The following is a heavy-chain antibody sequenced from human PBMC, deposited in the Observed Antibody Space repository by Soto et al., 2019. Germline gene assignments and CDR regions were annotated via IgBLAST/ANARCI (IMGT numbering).Heavy chain of an antibody. CDR3: ARRQWLRIFDC. D-gene: IGHD5-12*01. J-gene: IGHJ4*02. CDR1: GGSISSSNW. CDR2: IYHSGST. V-gene: IGHV4-4*02. Sequence: PSETLSLTCAVSGGSISSSNWWSWVRQPPGKGLEWIGEIYHSGSTNYNPSLKSRVTISVDTSKNQFSLKLSSLTAADTAVYYCARRQWLRIFDCWGQGTLVTVSS.